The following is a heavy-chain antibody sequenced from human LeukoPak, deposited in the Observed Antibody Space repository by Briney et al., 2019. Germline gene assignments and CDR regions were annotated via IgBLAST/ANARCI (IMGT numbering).Heavy chain of an antibody. CDR2: IYHSGST. J-gene: IGHJ4*02. CDR1: GYSNSSGYY. D-gene: IGHD3-9*01. V-gene: IGHV4-38-2*02. Sequence: SETLSLTCTVSGYSNSSGYYWGWIRQPPGKGLEWIGSIYHSGSTYYNPSLKSRVTISVDTSKNQFSLKLRSVTAADTAVYYCARVTGYMIEDYFDYWGQGILVTVSS. CDR3: ARVTGYMIEDYFDY.